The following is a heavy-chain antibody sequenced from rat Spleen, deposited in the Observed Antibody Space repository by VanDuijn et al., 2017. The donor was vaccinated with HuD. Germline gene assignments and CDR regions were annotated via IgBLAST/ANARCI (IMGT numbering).Heavy chain of an antibody. V-gene: IGHV5-25*01. J-gene: IGHJ1*01. CDR3: VRHGDEYYSPEYFDF. Sequence: EVQLVESGGGLVQPGRSMQLSCAASGFTFSYYYMAWVRQAPTKGLEWVASISTGGGNTYYRDSVKGRFTISRDNAKNTLHLQMDSLRSEDTATYYCVRHGDEYYSPEYFDFWGPGTMVTVSS. D-gene: IGHD1-1*01. CDR1: GFTFSYYY. CDR2: ISTGGGNT.